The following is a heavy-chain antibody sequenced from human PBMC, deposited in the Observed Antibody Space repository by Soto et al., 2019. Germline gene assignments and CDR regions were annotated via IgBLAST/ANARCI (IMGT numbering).Heavy chain of an antibody. CDR2: IIPIFGTA. D-gene: IGHD5-18*01. CDR1: GGTCSSYA. V-gene: IGHV1-69*13. J-gene: IGHJ4*02. Sequence: SVKVSCQASGGTCSSYAISWVRQAPGQGLEWMGGIIPIFGTANYAQKFQGRVTITADESTSTAYMELSSLRSEDTAVYYCARGPPVHLWPDYWGQGTLVTVSS. CDR3: ARGPPVHLWPDY.